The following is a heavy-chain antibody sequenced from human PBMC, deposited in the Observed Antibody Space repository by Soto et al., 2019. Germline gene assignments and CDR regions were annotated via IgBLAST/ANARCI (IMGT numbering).Heavy chain of an antibody. CDR1: GFTFDDYA. CDR2: ITWNSVYT. V-gene: IGHV3-9*01. D-gene: IGHD6-13*01. CDR3: AKALYGSSSSPIDF. Sequence: EVQLVESGGGLVQPGRSLRLSCAASGFTFDDYAMHWVRQAPGKGLEWVSYITWNSVYTGYADSVKGRVTISRDNANNSLYLQMNSLKPEDTAFYYCAKALYGSSSSPIDFWGQGTLVTVSS. J-gene: IGHJ4*02.